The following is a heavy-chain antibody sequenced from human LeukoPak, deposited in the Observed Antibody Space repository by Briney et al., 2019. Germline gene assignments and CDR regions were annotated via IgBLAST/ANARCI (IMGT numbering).Heavy chain of an antibody. V-gene: IGHV3-30-3*01. D-gene: IGHD3-10*01. Sequence: GGSLRLSCAASGFTVSSYAMHWVRQAPGKGLEWVAVISYDGSNKYYADSVKGRFTISRDNSKNTLYLQMNSLRAEDTAVYYCARSGRNRYGSGSYYNAPFDYWGQGTLVTVSS. CDR3: ARSGRNRYGSGSYYNAPFDY. CDR2: ISYDGSNK. J-gene: IGHJ4*02. CDR1: GFTVSSYA.